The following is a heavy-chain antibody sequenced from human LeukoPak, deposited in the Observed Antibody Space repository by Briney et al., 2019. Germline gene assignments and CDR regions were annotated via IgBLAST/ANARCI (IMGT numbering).Heavy chain of an antibody. CDR3: ARVKNYYDSSGYLYYFDY. J-gene: IGHJ4*02. D-gene: IGHD3-22*01. CDR1: GYTFTAYF. V-gene: IGHV1-2*02. Sequence: ASVKVSCKASGYTFTAYFMHWVRQAPGQGLEWIGWINPNSGGTNYAQNFQGRVTMTRDTPISTAYMELSRLRSDDTAVYYCARVKNYYDSSGYLYYFDYWGQGTLVTVSS. CDR2: INPNSGGT.